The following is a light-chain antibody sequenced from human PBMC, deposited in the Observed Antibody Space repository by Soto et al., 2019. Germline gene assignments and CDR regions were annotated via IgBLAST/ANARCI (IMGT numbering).Light chain of an antibody. CDR3: QHFDGSLA. Sequence: EVVLTQSLGTLSLSPGERATLSCRASQSVDSSTLAWYQQKPGQAPRLLISGASKRATGTPDRFSGSGSGTDFPLTISILEPEDFAVSYCQHFDGSLAFGGGNKVEIK. J-gene: IGKJ4*01. V-gene: IGKV3-20*01. CDR2: GAS. CDR1: QSVDSST.